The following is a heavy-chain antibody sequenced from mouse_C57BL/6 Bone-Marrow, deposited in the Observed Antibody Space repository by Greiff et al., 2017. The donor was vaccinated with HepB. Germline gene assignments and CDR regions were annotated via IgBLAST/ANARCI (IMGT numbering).Heavy chain of an antibody. CDR1: GYTFTSYW. Sequence: QVQLQQPGAELVMPGASVKLSCKASGYTFTSYWMHWVKQRPGQGLEWIGEIDPSDSYTNYNQKFKGKSTLTVDKSSSTAYMQLSSLTSEDSAVYYCARRDAMDYWGQRTSVTVSS. CDR3: ARRDAMDY. CDR2: IDPSDSYT. V-gene: IGHV1-69*01. J-gene: IGHJ4*01.